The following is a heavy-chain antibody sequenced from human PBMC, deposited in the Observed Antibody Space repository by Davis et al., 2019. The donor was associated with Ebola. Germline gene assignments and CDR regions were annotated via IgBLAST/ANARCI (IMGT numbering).Heavy chain of an antibody. V-gene: IGHV4-34*01. D-gene: IGHD2-15*01. J-gene: IGHJ4*02. CDR1: GGSISSYY. CDR2: INHSGST. CDR3: ARGRGLGYCSGGSCYDGIRFDY. Sequence: SETLSLTCTVPGGSISSYYWSWIRQPPGKGLEWIGEINHSGSTNYNPSLKSRVTISVDTSKNQFSLKLSSVTAADTAVYYCARGRGLGYCSGGSCYDGIRFDYWGQGTLVTVSS.